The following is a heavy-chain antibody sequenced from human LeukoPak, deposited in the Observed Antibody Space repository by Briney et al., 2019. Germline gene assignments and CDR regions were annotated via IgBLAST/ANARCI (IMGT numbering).Heavy chain of an antibody. D-gene: IGHD5-18*01. V-gene: IGHV3-30*04. J-gene: IGHJ4*02. CDR2: TSHDGSKK. CDR1: GFTFSKYA. CDR3: ARDPLEYTYGIYIDC. Sequence: GGSLRLSCAAPGFTFSKYAMHWVRQAPGKGLEWVAITSHDGSKKYYADSVRGRFTVSRDNSKNTLYLQMNSLRTEDTAVYYCARDPLEYTYGIYIDCWGQGTLVTVSS.